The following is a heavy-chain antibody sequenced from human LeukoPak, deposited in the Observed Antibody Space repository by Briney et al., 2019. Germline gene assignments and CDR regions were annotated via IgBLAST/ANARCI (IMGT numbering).Heavy chain of an antibody. CDR1: GYSISNAYY. V-gene: IGHV4-38-2*02. CDR3: ARGPYSYDSSGAFDI. CDR2: IYHSGNS. D-gene: IGHD3-22*01. Sequence: PSETLSLTCTVSGYSISNAYYWGWIRQSPGKGLEWIGSIYHSGNSYYNPSLKRRVTISIDTSKNQFPLKLSSVTAADTAVYFCARGPYSYDSSGAFDIWGQGTMVTVSS. J-gene: IGHJ3*02.